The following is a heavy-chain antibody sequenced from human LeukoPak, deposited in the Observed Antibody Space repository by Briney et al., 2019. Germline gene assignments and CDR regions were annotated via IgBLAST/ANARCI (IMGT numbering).Heavy chain of an antibody. J-gene: IGHJ4*02. CDR3: ARGRYSGSWVPYYFDY. Sequence: SETLSLTCTVSGGSISSRSYYWGWIRQPPGKGLEWIGSIYYSGSTYYNPSLKSRVTISVDTSKNQFSLKLSSVTAADTAVYYCARGRYSGSWVPYYFDYWGQGTLVTVSS. D-gene: IGHD1-26*01. CDR2: IYYSGST. CDR1: GGSISSRSYY. V-gene: IGHV4-39*07.